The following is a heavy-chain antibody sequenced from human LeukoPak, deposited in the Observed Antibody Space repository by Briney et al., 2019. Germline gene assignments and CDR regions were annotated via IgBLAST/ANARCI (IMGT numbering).Heavy chain of an antibody. CDR3: ARGPYSYDSSGAFDI. CDR2: ISSSGST. D-gene: IGHD3-22*01. J-gene: IGHJ3*02. CDR1: GDSISSGDYY. V-gene: IGHV4-61*02. Sequence: PSQTLSLTCTVSGDSISSGDYYWSWIRQPAGKGLEWIGRISSSGSTDYNPSLKSRVTISVDTSKNQFSLKLSSVTAADTAVYFCARGPYSYDSSGAFDIWGQGTMVTVSS.